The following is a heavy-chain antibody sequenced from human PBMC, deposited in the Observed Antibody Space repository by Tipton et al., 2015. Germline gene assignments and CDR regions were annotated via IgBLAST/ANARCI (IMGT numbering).Heavy chain of an antibody. CDR3: ATEGISSSWYGSFDN. J-gene: IGHJ4*02. D-gene: IGHD6-13*01. Sequence: SLRLSCAASGFTFSDYYMNWIRQAPGKGLEWVSCISRTGSTIYYADSVKGRFTISRDNARNSLYLQMNSLRAEDTAVYYCATEGISSSWYGSFDNWGQGTLVTVSS. V-gene: IGHV3-11*01. CDR1: GFTFSDYY. CDR2: ISRTGSTI.